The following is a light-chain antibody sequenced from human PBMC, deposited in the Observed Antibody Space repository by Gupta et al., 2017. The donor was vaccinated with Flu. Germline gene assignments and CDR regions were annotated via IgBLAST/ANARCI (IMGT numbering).Light chain of an antibody. CDR1: RSKDNY. CDR3: QQSYNNPQT. Sequence: GDRVTSTSRSSRSKDNYLKWYQQIPGKAPKLIIYEASSLQSGVPSRFSGSGSGTDFTLTISSLQPEDFGNYSCQQSYNNPQTFGQGTKVENK. V-gene: IGKV1-39*01. CDR2: EAS. J-gene: IGKJ1*01.